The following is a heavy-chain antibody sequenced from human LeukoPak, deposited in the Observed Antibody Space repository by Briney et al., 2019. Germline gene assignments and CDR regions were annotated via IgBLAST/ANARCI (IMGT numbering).Heavy chain of an antibody. CDR2: ITDSYNT. CDR1: GIAFSDSA. Sequence: GGSLRLSCAASGIAFSDSAMYWVRQAPGKGLECVSVITDSYNTYYGDSVKGRFTVSRDNSRKTLFLQMNSLRVDDTALYYCVKGACGSGCSGNHWGQGTRVIVSS. CDR3: VKGACGSGCSGNH. J-gene: IGHJ5*02. D-gene: IGHD6-19*01. V-gene: IGHV3-23*01.